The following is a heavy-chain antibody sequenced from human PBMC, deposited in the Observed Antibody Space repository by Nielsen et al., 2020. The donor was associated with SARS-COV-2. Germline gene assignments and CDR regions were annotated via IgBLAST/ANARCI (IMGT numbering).Heavy chain of an antibody. CDR3: ARVGYCSGGSCYSYYYMDV. V-gene: IGHV1-8*01. Sequence: ASVKVSCKASGYTFTSYDINWVRQATGQGLEWMGWMNPNSGNTGYAQKFQGRVTMTRNTSISTAYMELGSLRSEDTAVYYCARVGYCSGGSCYSYYYMDVWGKGTTVTVSS. D-gene: IGHD2-15*01. CDR2: MNPNSGNT. CDR1: GYTFTSYD. J-gene: IGHJ6*03.